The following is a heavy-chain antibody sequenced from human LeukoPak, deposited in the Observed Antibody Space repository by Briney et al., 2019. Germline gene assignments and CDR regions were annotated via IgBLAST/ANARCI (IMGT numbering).Heavy chain of an antibody. V-gene: IGHV1-18*01. D-gene: IGHD2-8*01. CDR1: GYTFSSYG. J-gene: IGHJ2*01. CDR3: ARDIMAFYAVPIYTGFQP. Sequence: GASVKVSCKASGYTFSSYGISWVRQAPGQGLEWMGWISVNNGYINYPQKFQGRVTMTTDTSTGTAYMELRSLGSDDTALYYCARDIMAFYAVPIYTGFQPGGRETRVPVPS. CDR2: ISVNNGYI.